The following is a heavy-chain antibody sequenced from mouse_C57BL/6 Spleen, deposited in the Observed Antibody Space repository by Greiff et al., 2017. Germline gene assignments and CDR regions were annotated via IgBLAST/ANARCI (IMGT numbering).Heavy chain of an antibody. J-gene: IGHJ2*01. CDR2: IDPSDSET. CDR3: ARREDYSNFFDY. CDR1: GYTFTSYW. Sequence: VQLQQPGAELVRPGSSVKLSCKASGYTFTSYWMHWVKQRPIQGLEWIGNIDPSDSETHYNQKFKDKATLTVDKSSSTAYMQLSSLTSEDSAVYYCARREDYSNFFDYWGQGTTLTVSS. V-gene: IGHV1-52*01. D-gene: IGHD2-5*01.